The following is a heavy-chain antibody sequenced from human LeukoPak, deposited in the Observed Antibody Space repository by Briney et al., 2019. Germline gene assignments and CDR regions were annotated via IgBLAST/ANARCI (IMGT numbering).Heavy chain of an antibody. CDR2: IIPIFGTA. D-gene: IGHD3-10*01. Sequence: RASVKVSCKASGGTFSSYAISWVRQAPGQGLEWMGGIIPIFGTANYAQKFQGRVTITAGESTSTAYMELSSLRAEDTAVYYCAXXXXXITMVRGVSNYWGQGTLVTVSS. J-gene: IGHJ4*02. CDR3: AXXXXXITMVRGVSNY. CDR1: GGTFSSYA. V-gene: IGHV1-69*13.